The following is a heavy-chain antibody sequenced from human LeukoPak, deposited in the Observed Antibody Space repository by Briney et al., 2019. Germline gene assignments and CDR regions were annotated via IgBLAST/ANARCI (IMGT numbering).Heavy chain of an antibody. CDR2: IYYSGST. J-gene: IGHJ6*03. D-gene: IGHD3-3*01. CDR3: ARVASITILGSGYYYYYYMDV. V-gene: IGHV4-39*07. Sequence: SETLSLTCTVSGGSISRSSYYWGWLRQPPGKGREWIGRIYYSGSTYYNPSLKSRVTISVDTSKNQFSLKLSSVTAADTAVYYCARVASITILGSGYYYYYYMDVWGQGTLVTVSS. CDR1: GGSISRSSYY.